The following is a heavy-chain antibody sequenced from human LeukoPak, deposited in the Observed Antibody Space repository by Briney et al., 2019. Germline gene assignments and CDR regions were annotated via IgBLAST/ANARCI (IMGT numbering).Heavy chain of an antibody. Sequence: ASVKLSCKASGYTFTSYGISCVRQAPGQGLEWMGWISAYNGNTNYAQKLQGRVTMTTDTSTSTAYMELRSLRSDDTAVYYCARGMVDIVATISDFDYWGQGTLVTASS. CDR1: GYTFTSYG. CDR3: ARGMVDIVATISDFDY. D-gene: IGHD5-12*01. V-gene: IGHV1-18*04. J-gene: IGHJ4*02. CDR2: ISAYNGNT.